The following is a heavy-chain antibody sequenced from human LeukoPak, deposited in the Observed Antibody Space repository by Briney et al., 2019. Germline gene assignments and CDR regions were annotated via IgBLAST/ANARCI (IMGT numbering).Heavy chain of an antibody. J-gene: IGHJ4*02. CDR1: GFTFSDYY. CDR3: AKGPRYSSGWYGADY. V-gene: IGHV3-11*01. D-gene: IGHD6-19*01. Sequence: GGSLRLSCAASGFTFSDYYMSWIRQAPGKGLEWVSYISSSGSTIYYADSVKGRFTISRDNAKNSLYLQMNSLRAEDMALYYCAKGPRYSSGWYGADYWGQGTLVTVSS. CDR2: ISSSGSTI.